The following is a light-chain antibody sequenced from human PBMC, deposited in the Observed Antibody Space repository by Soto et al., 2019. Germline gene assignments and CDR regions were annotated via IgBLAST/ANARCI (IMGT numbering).Light chain of an antibody. CDR3: SSYSSSSTFYV. Sequence: QSSLTHSASLSGSPGQSITISCTGTSSDIGGFYYVSWYQHHPGKDPKLMIYQVSNRPSGVSNRFSGSKSGNTASLTISGLQAEDEADYFCSSYSSSSTFYVFGAGTKVTVL. CDR1: SSDIGGFYY. CDR2: QVS. J-gene: IGLJ1*01. V-gene: IGLV2-14*01.